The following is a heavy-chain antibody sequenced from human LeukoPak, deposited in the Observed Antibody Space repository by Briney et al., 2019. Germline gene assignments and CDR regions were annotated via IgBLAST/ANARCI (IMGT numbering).Heavy chain of an antibody. Sequence: ASVKVSSKASGYTFTSYGISWVRQAPGQGLEWMGWINTDNGNTNYAQKLQGRVTITTDTSTSTAYMELRTLRYDDTAVYYCARDQGGATSDRWGQGTLVTVSS. V-gene: IGHV1-18*01. CDR3: ARDQGGATSDR. J-gene: IGHJ5*02. CDR1: GYTFTSYG. D-gene: IGHD1-26*01. CDR2: INTDNGNT.